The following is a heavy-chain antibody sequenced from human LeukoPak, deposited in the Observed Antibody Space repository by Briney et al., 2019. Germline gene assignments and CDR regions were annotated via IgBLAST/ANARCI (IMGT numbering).Heavy chain of an antibody. CDR1: GGSFSGYY. Sequence: SETLSLTCAVYGGSFSGYYWSWIRQPPGKGLEWIGEINHSGSTNYNPSLKSRVTISLDTSNNQFSLKLSSVTAADTAVYYCAREALRPSRWFDPWGQGTLVTVSS. CDR2: INHSGST. CDR3: AREALRPSRWFDP. V-gene: IGHV4-34*01. J-gene: IGHJ5*02. D-gene: IGHD4-17*01.